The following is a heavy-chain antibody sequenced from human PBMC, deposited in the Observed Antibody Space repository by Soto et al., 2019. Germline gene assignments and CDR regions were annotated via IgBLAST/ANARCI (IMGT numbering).Heavy chain of an antibody. CDR1: GFSFSHYD. J-gene: IGHJ2*01. CDR3: ARDATNTSSWYFDL. Sequence: VQLVESGGGLVQPGGSLRLSCEASGFSFSHYDMNWVRQAPGKGLEWVSYISDSGKTMFYADSVKGRFTISRDNAKNSLFLQMNSLRVEDTAVYYCARDATNTSSWYFDLWGRGTLVTVSS. D-gene: IGHD6-13*01. V-gene: IGHV3-48*03. CDR2: ISDSGKTM.